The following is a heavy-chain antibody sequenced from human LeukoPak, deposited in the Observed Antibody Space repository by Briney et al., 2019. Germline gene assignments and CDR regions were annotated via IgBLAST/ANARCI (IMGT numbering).Heavy chain of an antibody. D-gene: IGHD3-10*01. CDR2: IYYSGST. Sequence: SETLSLTCTVSGGSISNYYWSWIRHPPGKGLEWIGNIYYSGSTNYNPSLKSRVTISVDTSKNQFSLKLSSVTAADTAVYYCARSAAYGSGLIDYWGHGTLVTVSS. CDR1: GGSISNYY. CDR3: ARSAAYGSGLIDY. J-gene: IGHJ4*01. V-gene: IGHV4-59*08.